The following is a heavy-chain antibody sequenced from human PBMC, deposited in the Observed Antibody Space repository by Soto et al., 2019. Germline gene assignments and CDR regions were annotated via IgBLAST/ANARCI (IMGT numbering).Heavy chain of an antibody. J-gene: IGHJ4*02. CDR3: TRVWQLGLDY. V-gene: IGHV3-48*02. D-gene: IGHD1-1*01. CDR1: GFTFSSYS. CDR2: ISSGSSTI. Sequence: EVQLVGSGGGLVQPGGSLRLSCAASGFTFSSYSMNWVRQAPGKGLEWVSYISSGSSTIYYADSVKGRFTVSRDNAKNSLYLQMNSLRDEDTAVYYCTRVWQLGLDYWGQGTLVTVSS.